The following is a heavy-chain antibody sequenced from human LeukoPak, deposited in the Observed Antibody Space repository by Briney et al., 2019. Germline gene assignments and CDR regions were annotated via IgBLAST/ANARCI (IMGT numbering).Heavy chain of an antibody. D-gene: IGHD1-26*01. CDR2: IYYSGST. J-gene: IGHJ3*02. V-gene: IGHV4-59*01. CDR1: GGSISSYY. Sequence: SETLSLTCTVSGGSISSYYWSWIRQPPGKGLEWIGYIYYSGSTNHNPSLKSRVTISVDMSKNQFSLKLSSVTAADTAVYYCARVRSYRDALDIWGQGTMVTVSS. CDR3: ARVRSYRDALDI.